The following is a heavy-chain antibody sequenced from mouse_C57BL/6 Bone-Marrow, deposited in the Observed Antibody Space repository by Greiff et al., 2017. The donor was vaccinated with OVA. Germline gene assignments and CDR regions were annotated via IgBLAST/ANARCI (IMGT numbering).Heavy chain of an antibody. CDR3: TSTVVDCDV. V-gene: IGHV14-4*01. Sequence: EVKLVESGAELVRPGASVKLSCTASGFNIKDDYMHWVKQRPEQGLEWIGWIDPENGDTEYASKFQGKATITADTSSNTAYLQLSSLTSEDTAVYYCTSTVVDCDVWGTGTTVTVSS. CDR2: IDPENGDT. D-gene: IGHD1-1*01. J-gene: IGHJ1*03. CDR1: GFNIKDDY.